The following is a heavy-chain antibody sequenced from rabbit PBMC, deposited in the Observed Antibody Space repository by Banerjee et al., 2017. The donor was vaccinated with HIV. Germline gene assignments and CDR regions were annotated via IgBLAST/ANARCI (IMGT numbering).Heavy chain of an antibody. V-gene: IGHV1S45*01. CDR2: IGTSSGNT. CDR3: ARDTSTSFSTYGMDL. CDR1: GIDFSSYYY. D-gene: IGHD1-1*01. J-gene: IGHJ6*01. Sequence: QQQLEESGGGLVKPGGTLTLTCKASGIDFSSYYYMCWVRQAPGKGLELIACIGTSSGNTYYASWAKGRFTGSKTSSTTVTLQMTSLTAADTATYFCARDTSTSFSTYGMDLWGQGTLVTVS.